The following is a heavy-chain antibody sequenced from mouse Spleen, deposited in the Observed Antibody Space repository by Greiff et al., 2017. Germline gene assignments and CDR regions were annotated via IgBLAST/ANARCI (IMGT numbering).Heavy chain of an antibody. CDR1: GYTFTDYE. CDR3: TRYDSNFDY. V-gene: IGHV1-15*01. D-gene: IGHD2-4*01. Sequence: VQLQQSGAELVRPGASVTLSCKASGYTFTDYEMHWVKQTPVHGLEWIGAIDPETGGTAYNQKFKGKAILTADKSSSTAYMELRSLTSEDSAVYYCTRYDSNFDYWGQGTTLTVSS. CDR2: IDPETGGT. J-gene: IGHJ2*01.